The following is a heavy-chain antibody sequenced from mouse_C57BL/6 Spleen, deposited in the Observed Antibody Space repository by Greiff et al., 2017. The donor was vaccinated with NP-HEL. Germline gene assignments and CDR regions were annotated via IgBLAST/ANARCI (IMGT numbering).Heavy chain of an antibody. J-gene: IGHJ1*03. CDR3: ATIYYYGSSYFWYFDV. D-gene: IGHD1-1*01. Sequence: QVQLQQSGPGLVQPSQSLSITCTVSGFSLTSYGVHWVRQSPGKGLEWLGVIWSGGSTDYNAAFISRLSISKDNSKSQVFFKMNSLQADDTAIYYCATIYYYGSSYFWYFDVWGTGTTVTVSS. CDR2: IWSGGST. CDR1: GFSLTSYG. V-gene: IGHV2-2*01.